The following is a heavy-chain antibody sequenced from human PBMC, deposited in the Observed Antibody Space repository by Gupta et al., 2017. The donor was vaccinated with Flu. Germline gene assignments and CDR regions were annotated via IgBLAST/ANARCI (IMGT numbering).Heavy chain of an antibody. J-gene: IGHJ4*02. CDR3: ARGSPVAAD. V-gene: IGHV4-59*01. CDR1: GASITTNY. D-gene: IGHD6-19*01. Sequence: SLTCTMSGASITTNYWSWVRQLPGQRLEWIGYVHFSGTTDYNPSLRGRVTISLDTSSHQFSLKLRAVTPADSAVYFCARGSPVAADWGQGTLVTVSS. CDR2: VHFSGTT.